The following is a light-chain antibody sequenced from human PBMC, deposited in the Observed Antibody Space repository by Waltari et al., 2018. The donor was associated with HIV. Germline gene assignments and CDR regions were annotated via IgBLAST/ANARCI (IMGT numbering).Light chain of an antibody. Sequence: DIEMTQSPESLSVSLGERATIDCKSSQSFLHSFINRNYLAWYQQKPGQPPKLLIYWASTRESGVPDRFSGSGSGTDFTLTINSLQAEDVAVYYCQQYHSTPWTFGQGTKVEIK. CDR1: QSFLHSFINRNY. J-gene: IGKJ1*01. CDR2: WAS. V-gene: IGKV4-1*01. CDR3: QQYHSTPWT.